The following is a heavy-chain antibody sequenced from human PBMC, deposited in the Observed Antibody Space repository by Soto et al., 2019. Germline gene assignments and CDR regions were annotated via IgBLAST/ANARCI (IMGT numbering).Heavy chain of an antibody. CDR2: MSANNGNT. J-gene: IGHJ5*02. CDR1: AYRVSMYD. CDR3: ARGVGSGSYYNQYNWFDP. D-gene: IGHD3-10*01. Sequence: SCETSAYRVSMYDTMWVGPVNEQGLEWMGWMSANNGNTKYAQKFQGRVTMTTDTSTSTAYMELRSLRSDDTAVYYCARGVGSGSYYNQYNWFDPWGQGTLVTVSS. V-gene: IGHV1-18*01.